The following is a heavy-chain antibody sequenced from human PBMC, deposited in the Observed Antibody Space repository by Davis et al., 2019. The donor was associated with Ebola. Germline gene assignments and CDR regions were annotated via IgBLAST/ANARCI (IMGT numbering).Heavy chain of an antibody. CDR3: GKGISYPRFGYYSYYYCMDV. CDR1: GFSFNNYG. Sequence: PGGSLRLSCAASGFSFNNYGMHWVRQAPGKGLEWLAVIWYDGSREYIADSVKGRFTISRDNSKNTVYLQMKSLRADDTAVYYCGKGISYPRFGYYSYYYCMDVWGQGTTVTVSS. J-gene: IGHJ6*02. D-gene: IGHD3-10*02. CDR2: IWYDGSRE. V-gene: IGHV3-33*06.